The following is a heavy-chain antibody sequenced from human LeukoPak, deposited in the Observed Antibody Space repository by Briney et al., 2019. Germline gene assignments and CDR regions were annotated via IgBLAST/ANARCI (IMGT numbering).Heavy chain of an antibody. J-gene: IGHJ4*02. CDR1: GFTFSDQY. Sequence: GGSLRLSCSASGFTFSDQYVDWVRQPPGKGLGWVGRSRSRAKRYTTEYAASVKGRLAFSRDDSKNSIYLQMNSLKAEDTVVYYCAIRREDTVYWAQGSLVTVSS. CDR2: SRSRAKRYTT. V-gene: IGHV3-72*01. D-gene: IGHD2-15*01. CDR3: AIRREDTVY.